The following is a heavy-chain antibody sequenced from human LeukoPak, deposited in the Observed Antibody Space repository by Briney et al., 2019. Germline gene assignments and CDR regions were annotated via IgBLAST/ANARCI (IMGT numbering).Heavy chain of an antibody. V-gene: IGHV4-61*01. Sequence: PSETLSLTCTVSGGSVSSGSYYWSWIRQPPGKGLEWIGYMYYSGSTSYNPSLKSRVTISVDTSKNQFSLKLSSVTAADTAVYYCAGRLWRRDGYNLSAFDIWGQGTMVTVSS. D-gene: IGHD5-24*01. CDR3: AGRLWRRDGYNLSAFDI. CDR2: MYYSGST. CDR1: GGSVSSGSYY. J-gene: IGHJ3*02.